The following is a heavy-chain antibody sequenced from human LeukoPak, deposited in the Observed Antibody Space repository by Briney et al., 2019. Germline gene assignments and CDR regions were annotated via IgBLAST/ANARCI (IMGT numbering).Heavy chain of an antibody. J-gene: IGHJ3*02. Sequence: SETLSLTCTVSGGSISSYYWSWIRQPAGKGLEWIGRIYTSGSTNYNPSLKSRVTMSVYTSKNQFSLKLSSVTAADTAVYYCARFGITGTPGAFDIWGQGTMVTVSS. V-gene: IGHV4-4*07. CDR3: ARFGITGTPGAFDI. CDR2: IYTSGST. CDR1: GGSISSYY. D-gene: IGHD1-20*01.